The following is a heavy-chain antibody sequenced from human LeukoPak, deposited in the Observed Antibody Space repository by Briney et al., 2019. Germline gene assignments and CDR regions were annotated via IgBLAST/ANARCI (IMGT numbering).Heavy chain of an antibody. CDR3: AKPRGLAVVGAHFDY. Sequence: GGSLRLSCAASGFTFSSYWMSWVRQAPGKGLEWVSTISGHGGTTYYADSVKGRFTISRDNSKNTLYLQMNSLRAEDTAVYYCAKPRGLAVVGAHFDYWGQGTLVTVSS. CDR1: GFTFSSYW. CDR2: ISGHGGTT. D-gene: IGHD1-26*01. V-gene: IGHV3-23*01. J-gene: IGHJ4*02.